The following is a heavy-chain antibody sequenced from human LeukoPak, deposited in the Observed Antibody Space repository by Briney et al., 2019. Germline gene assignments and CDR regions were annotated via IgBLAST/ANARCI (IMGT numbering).Heavy chain of an antibody. Sequence: GGSLKLSCAASGFTFSGSAMHWVRQASGKGLEWVGRIRSKANSYATAYAASVKGRFTISGDDSKNTTYLQMNSLTTEDTAVYYCTRQLEMATSDFDYWGQGTLVTVSS. D-gene: IGHD5-24*01. V-gene: IGHV3-73*01. CDR3: TRQLEMATSDFDY. CDR2: IRSKANSYAT. CDR1: GFTFSGSA. J-gene: IGHJ4*02.